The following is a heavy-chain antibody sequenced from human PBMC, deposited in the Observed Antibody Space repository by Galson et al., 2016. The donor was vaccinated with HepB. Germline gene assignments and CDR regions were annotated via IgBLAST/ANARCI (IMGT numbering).Heavy chain of an antibody. V-gene: IGHV3-13*01. CDR2: IGTAGDT. CDR3: ARGTLSRFMFYYYGMEV. Sequence: SLRLSCAASGFTLSNYDMHWVRQATGKGLEWVAAIGTAGDTYYLDSVEGRFTISRENAKNSLYIEMNSLRAGDTAVYYCARGTLSRFMFYYYGMEVWGQGTTVTVSS. D-gene: IGHD3-10*02. J-gene: IGHJ6*02. CDR1: GFTLSNYD.